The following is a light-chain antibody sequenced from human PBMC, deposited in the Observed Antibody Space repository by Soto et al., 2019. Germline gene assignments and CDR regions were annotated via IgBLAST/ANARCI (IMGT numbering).Light chain of an antibody. CDR1: QTISSW. CDR2: KAY. J-gene: IGKJ1*01. V-gene: IGKV1-5*03. Sequence: DIQMTQSPSTLSGSVGDRVTITCRASQTISSWLAWYQQKPGKAHKLLIYKAYTLKSGVQSRFSGSGSGTEFTLTIRSLQPDDFATYYCKQYDSYSWTFGQGTKVDIK. CDR3: KQYDSYSWT.